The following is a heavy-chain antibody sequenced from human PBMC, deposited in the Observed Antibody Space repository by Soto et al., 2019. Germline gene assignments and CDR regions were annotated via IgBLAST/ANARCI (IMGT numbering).Heavy chain of an antibody. V-gene: IGHV3-30*18. CDR3: AKDTGSIDWKMIFDY. D-gene: IGHD1-1*01. CDR2: ISYDGSDK. CDR1: GFSFSSYG. Sequence: HPGGSLRLSCAASGFSFSSYGMHWVRQAPGKGLEWVAVISYDGSDKYYADSVKGRFTISRDNSKNTLYLQMNSLRAEDTAVYYCAKDTGSIDWKMIFDYWGQGTLVTVSS. J-gene: IGHJ4*02.